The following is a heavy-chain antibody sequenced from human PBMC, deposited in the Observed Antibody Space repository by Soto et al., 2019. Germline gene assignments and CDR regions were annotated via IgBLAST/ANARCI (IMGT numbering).Heavy chain of an antibody. Sequence: ASVKVSCKASGYTFTSYDINWVRQATGQGLEWMGWMNPHSGNTGYAQKFQGGVTMTGNTSITTAYMELSGLRSEDTAVYYCARRRATAGIVVDYWGQGTLVTVSS. J-gene: IGHJ4*02. CDR1: GYTFTSYD. CDR3: ARRRATAGIVVDY. CDR2: MNPHSGNT. D-gene: IGHD6-13*01. V-gene: IGHV1-8*01.